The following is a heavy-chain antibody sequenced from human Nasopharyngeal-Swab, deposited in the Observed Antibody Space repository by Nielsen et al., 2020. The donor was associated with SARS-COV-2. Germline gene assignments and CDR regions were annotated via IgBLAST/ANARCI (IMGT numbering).Heavy chain of an antibody. D-gene: IGHD6-19*01. CDR1: GFTFSSYA. CDR2: ISGSGSST. CDR3: AKALFIAVAGPIDY. V-gene: IGHV3-23*01. J-gene: IGHJ4*02. Sequence: GGSLRLSCAASGFTFSSYAMSWVRQAPGKGLEWVSAISGSGSSTYYADSVKGRFTISRDNSKNTLYLQMNSLRAEDTAVYYCAKALFIAVAGPIDYWGQGTLVTVSS.